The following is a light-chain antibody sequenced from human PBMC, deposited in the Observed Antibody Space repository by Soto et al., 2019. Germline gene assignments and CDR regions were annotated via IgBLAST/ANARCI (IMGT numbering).Light chain of an antibody. J-gene: IGKJ5*01. CDR1: QSVRTY. V-gene: IGKV3-11*01. Sequence: EIVLTQSPVTLSLSPGERATLSCRASQSVRTYLAWYQFKPGQAPRLLIYDASSRASGVPAMFTGSASGTAFILTISSLEPEEFALYYGKQRNSWPPISCGQGTRLEIK. CDR3: KQRNSWPPIS. CDR2: DAS.